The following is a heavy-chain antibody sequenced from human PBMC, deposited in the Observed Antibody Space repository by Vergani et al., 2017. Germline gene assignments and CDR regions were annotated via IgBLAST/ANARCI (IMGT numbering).Heavy chain of an antibody. D-gene: IGHD2-8*01. CDR2: IYYSGST. J-gene: IGHJ4*02. CDR3: ASQDIVLMGHAG. CDR1: GGSISSSSYY. V-gene: IGHV4-39*07. Sequence: QLQLPESGPGLVKPSETLSLTCTVSGGSISSSSYYWGWIRQPPGKGLEWIGSIYYSGSTYYNPSLKSRVTISVDTSKNQFSLKLSSVTAADTAVYYCASQDIVLMGHAGWGQGTLVTVSS.